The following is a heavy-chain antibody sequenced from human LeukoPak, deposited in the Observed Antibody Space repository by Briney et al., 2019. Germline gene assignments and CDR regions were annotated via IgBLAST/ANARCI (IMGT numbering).Heavy chain of an antibody. CDR2: IYYSGST. Sequence: PSETLSLTCTVSGVSISGSSYSWGWIRQPPGKGLEWIGSIYYSGSTYYNPSLKSRVTISVDTSKNQFSLKLSSVAAADTAVYYCAAPYYYYDSSGYYPPWGQGTLVTVPS. CDR3: AAPYYYYDSSGYYPP. J-gene: IGHJ5*02. D-gene: IGHD3-22*01. V-gene: IGHV4-39*01. CDR1: GVSISGSSYS.